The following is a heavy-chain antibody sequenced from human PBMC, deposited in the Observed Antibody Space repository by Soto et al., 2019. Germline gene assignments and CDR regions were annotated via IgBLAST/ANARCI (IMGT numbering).Heavy chain of an antibody. Sequence: EVQLVESGGGLVQPGGSLRLSCAASGFTCSSNWISWVRQAPGKGLEWVANIKQDGSETYYVDSVKGRFTSSKDNAKNSLYLQMNSLRAEDTAVYYCASLDSAKAPGYWGRGTLVIVSS. J-gene: IGHJ4*02. CDR2: IKQDGSET. CDR1: GFTCSSNW. D-gene: IGHD1-26*01. V-gene: IGHV3-7*01. CDR3: ASLDSAKAPGY.